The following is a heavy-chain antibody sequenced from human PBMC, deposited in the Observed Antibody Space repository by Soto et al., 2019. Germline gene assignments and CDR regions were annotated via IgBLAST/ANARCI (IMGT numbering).Heavy chain of an antibody. V-gene: IGHV4-30-4*01. CDR1: GGSISSGDYY. Sequence: PSETLSLTCTVSGGSISSGDYYWSWIRQPPGKGLEWIGYIYHSGSTYYNPSLKSRTTISVDTSKNQFSLKLSSVTAADTAVYYCARDWASGRGDYFDYWGQGTLVTVSS. CDR3: ARDWASGRGDYFDY. D-gene: IGHD2-8*02. J-gene: IGHJ4*02. CDR2: IYHSGST.